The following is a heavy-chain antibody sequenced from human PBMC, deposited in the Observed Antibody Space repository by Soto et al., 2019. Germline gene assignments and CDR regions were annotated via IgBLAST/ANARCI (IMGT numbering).Heavy chain of an antibody. CDR2: IYYSGST. Sequence: PSGALSLPCTVSGGSLSSYYRSWVRQPPGKGLEWIGYIYYSGSTNYNPSLKSRVTISVDTSKNQFSLKLSSVTAADTAVYYCAREVDTAMAQYSDYWGQGTLVTVSS. D-gene: IGHD5-18*01. CDR3: AREVDTAMAQYSDY. V-gene: IGHV4-59*01. CDR1: GGSLSSYY. J-gene: IGHJ4*02.